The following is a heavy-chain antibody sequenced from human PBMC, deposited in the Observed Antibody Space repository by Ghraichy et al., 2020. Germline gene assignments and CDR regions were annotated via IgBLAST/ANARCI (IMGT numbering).Heavy chain of an antibody. Sequence: SFISADGVTTYYADSVKGRFTLSRDNSKKSLSLQMNSLRNEETAFYYCAKGDSLGVGPTFDYWGQG. V-gene: IGHV3-43*02. J-gene: IGHJ4*02. CDR3: AKGDSLGVGPTFDY. D-gene: IGHD3-10*01. CDR2: ISADGVTT.